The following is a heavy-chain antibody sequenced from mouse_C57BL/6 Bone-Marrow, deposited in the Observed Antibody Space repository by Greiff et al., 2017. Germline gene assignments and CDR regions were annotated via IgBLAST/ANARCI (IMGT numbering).Heavy chain of an antibody. CDR1: GYTFTDYY. J-gene: IGHJ4*01. D-gene: IGHD1-1*01. Sequence: QVQLKQSGPELVKPGASVKISCKASGYTFTDYYINWVKQRPGQGLEWIGWIFPGSGSTYYNEKFKGKATLTVDKSSSTAYMLLSSLTSEDSAVYFCARLTTTVVGAMDYWGQGTSVTVSS. V-gene: IGHV1-75*01. CDR3: ARLTTTVVGAMDY. CDR2: IFPGSGST.